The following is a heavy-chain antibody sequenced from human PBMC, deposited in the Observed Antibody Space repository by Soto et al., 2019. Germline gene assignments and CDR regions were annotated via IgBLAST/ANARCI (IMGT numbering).Heavy chain of an antibody. CDR1: GGSVSSGSYY. Sequence: PSETLSLTCTVSGGSVSSGSYYWSWIRQPPGRGLEWIGYIYYSGSTNYNPSLKSRVTISVDTFKNQFSLKLSSVTAADTAVYYCARDYFSSLARQYNWFDPWGQGTLVTVSS. CDR3: ARDYFSSLARQYNWFDP. V-gene: IGHV4-61*01. J-gene: IGHJ5*02. CDR2: IYYSGST. D-gene: IGHD6-13*01.